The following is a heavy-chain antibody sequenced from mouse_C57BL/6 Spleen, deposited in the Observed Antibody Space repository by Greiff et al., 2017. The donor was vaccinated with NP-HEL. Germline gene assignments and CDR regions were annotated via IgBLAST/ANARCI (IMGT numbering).Heavy chain of an antibody. V-gene: IGHV5-2*01. CDR1: EYEFPSHD. J-gene: IGHJ1*03. D-gene: IGHD1-1*01. CDR2: INSDGGST. Sequence: VQLKESGGGLVQPGESLKLSCESNEYEFPSHDMSWVRKTPEKRLELVAAINSDGGSTYSPATMERRFIISRDNTKKTLYRQMSSLRSEDTALYYCARHGPNYYGSSYWYFDVWGTGTTVTVSS. CDR3: ARHGPNYYGSSYWYFDV.